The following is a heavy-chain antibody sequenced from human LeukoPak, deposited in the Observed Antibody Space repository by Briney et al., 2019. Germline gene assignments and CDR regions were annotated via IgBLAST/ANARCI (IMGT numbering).Heavy chain of an antibody. J-gene: IGHJ5*02. CDR3: ARVEYSSSSFWFDP. V-gene: IGHV4-34*01. CDR1: GGSFSGYY. Sequence: PSETLSLTCAVYGGSFSGYYWSWIRQPPGKGLEWIGEINHSGSTNYNPSLKSRVTISVDTSKNQFSLKLSSVTAADTAVYYCARVEYSSSSFWFDPWGQGTLVTVSS. D-gene: IGHD6-6*01. CDR2: INHSGST.